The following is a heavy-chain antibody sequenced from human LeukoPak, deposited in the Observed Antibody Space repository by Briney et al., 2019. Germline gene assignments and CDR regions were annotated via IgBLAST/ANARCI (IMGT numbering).Heavy chain of an antibody. CDR2: VDPEDGET. J-gene: IGHJ4*02. Sequence: ASVKVSCKVSGYTFTDYYMHWGQQAPGKGLEWMGLVDPEDGETIYAEKFQGRVTITADTSTDTAYMELSSLRSEDTAVYYCATTPLLTYYYDSSGYYYWGQGTLVTVSS. CDR1: GYTFTDYY. V-gene: IGHV1-69-2*01. CDR3: ATTPLLTYYYDSSGYYY. D-gene: IGHD3-22*01.